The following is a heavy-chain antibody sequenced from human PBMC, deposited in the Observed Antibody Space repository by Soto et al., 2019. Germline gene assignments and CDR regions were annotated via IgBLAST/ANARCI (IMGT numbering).Heavy chain of an antibody. CDR1: GFTFSTYT. CDR2: ISGTGGSS. D-gene: IGHD6-19*01. V-gene: IGHV3-23*01. CDR3: AKRAVAGRNWYFDL. Sequence: EVQLLESGGGLVQPGGSLRLSCAASGFTFSTYTMSWVRQAPGKGMECVSAISGTGGSSSYTDSVQGRFTISRDNSKNPPSLQRDSLRAEDTARYYCAKRAVAGRNWYFDLWGRGTLVTVSS. J-gene: IGHJ2*01.